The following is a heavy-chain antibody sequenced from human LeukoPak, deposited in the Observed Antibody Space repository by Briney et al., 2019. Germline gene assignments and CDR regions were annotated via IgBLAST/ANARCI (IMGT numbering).Heavy chain of an antibody. D-gene: IGHD3-3*02. Sequence: SETLSLTCTVSDYSISSGYYWGWIRQPPGKGLEWIGSIYYSGSTYYNPSLKSRVTISVDTSKNQFSLKLSSVTAADTAVYYCARHFRSGYYPDAFDIWGQGTMVTVSS. J-gene: IGHJ3*02. CDR1: DYSISSGYY. CDR3: ARHFRSGYYPDAFDI. CDR2: IYYSGST. V-gene: IGHV4-38-2*02.